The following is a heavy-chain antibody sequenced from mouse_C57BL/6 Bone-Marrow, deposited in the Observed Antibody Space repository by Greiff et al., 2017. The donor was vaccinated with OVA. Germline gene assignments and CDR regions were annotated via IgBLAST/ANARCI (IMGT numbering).Heavy chain of an antibody. CDR1: GFTFSSYG. D-gene: IGHD1-1*01. J-gene: IGHJ1*03. Sequence: EVMLVESGGDLVKPGGSLKLSCAASGFTFSSYGMSWVRQTPNKRLEWVATISRGGSYTYYPDSVKGRFTIARDNAKNTLYLQMSSLTSADTAVYDCARRDQYCGSSHWYFDVWGTGTTVTVSS. CDR2: ISRGGSYT. V-gene: IGHV5-6*02. CDR3: ARRDQYCGSSHWYFDV.